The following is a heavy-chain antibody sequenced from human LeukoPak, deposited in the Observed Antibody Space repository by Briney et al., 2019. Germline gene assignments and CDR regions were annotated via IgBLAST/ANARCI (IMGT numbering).Heavy chain of an antibody. D-gene: IGHD6-19*01. J-gene: IGHJ6*03. CDR1: GGSISSSSYY. CDR3: ARASQSSGWYEYYYYYMDV. V-gene: IGHV4-39*07. Sequence: SETLSLTCTVSGGSISSSSYYWGWIRQPPGKGLEWIGSIYYSGSTYYNPSLKSRVTISVDTSKNQFSLKLSSVTAADTAVYYCARASQSSGWYEYYYYYMDVWGKGTTVTISS. CDR2: IYYSGST.